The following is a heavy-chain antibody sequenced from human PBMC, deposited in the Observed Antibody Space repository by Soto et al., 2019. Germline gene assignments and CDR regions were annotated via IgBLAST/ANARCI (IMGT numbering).Heavy chain of an antibody. D-gene: IGHD3-3*01. Sequence: GGSLRLSCAASGFTFISYAMHWVRQAPGKGLEWVAVIAYDGSNKYYADSVKGRFTISRDNSKNTLYLQMNSLRAEDTAVYYCASVGPGDFWRGYPYSYSGMDVWGQGPTVTVSS. V-gene: IGHV3-30-3*01. CDR3: ASVGPGDFWRGYPYSYSGMDV. CDR2: IAYDGSNK. CDR1: GFTFISYA. J-gene: IGHJ6*02.